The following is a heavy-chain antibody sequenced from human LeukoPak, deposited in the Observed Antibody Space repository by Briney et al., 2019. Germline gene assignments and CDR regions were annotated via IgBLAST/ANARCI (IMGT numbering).Heavy chain of an antibody. CDR3: ARAYGSGTYGAFDI. CDR2: INSDGSST. J-gene: IGHJ3*02. D-gene: IGHD3-10*01. CDR1: GFTFSNAW. Sequence: GGSLRLSCAASGFTFSNAWMSWVRQDVGKGLVWVSRINSDGSSTGSADSVKGRFTISRDNAKNTLYLQMNSLRGEDTAVYYCARAYGSGTYGAFDIWGQGTKVTVSS. V-gene: IGHV3-74*01.